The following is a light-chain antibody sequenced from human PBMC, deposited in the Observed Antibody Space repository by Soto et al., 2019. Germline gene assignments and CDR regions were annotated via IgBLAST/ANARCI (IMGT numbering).Light chain of an antibody. J-gene: IGKJ4*01. CDR2: EES. CDR1: QAVPNN. Sequence: DIHLTQSPSFLSASVGDRVTITCRPSQAVPNNMAWYQQKPGKPPKLLIYEESTLHSGVPSRFSGRKSGTQFPLTIDSLQPEDFANYYCQQVKSYPRTFGGGTKVEIK. CDR3: QQVKSYPRT. V-gene: IGKV1-9*01.